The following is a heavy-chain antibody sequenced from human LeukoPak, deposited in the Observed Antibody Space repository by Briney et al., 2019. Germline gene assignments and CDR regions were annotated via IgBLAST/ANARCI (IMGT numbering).Heavy chain of an antibody. Sequence: GESLKISCKASGYSFTNQWIGWVRQMPGTGLEWMGIIYPADSDTRYSPSLQGQVTISADKSISTAYLQWSTLKASDAGIYYCARVGCSTPNCYPTVDVWGKGTTVTISS. J-gene: IGHJ6*04. V-gene: IGHV5-51*01. CDR2: IYPADSDT. D-gene: IGHD2-2*01. CDR1: GYSFTNQW. CDR3: ARVGCSTPNCYPTVDV.